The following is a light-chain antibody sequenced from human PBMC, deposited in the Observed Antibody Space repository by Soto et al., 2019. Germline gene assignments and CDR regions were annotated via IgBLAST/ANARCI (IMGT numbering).Light chain of an antibody. Sequence: DIQMTQSPPSLSASAGDRVTITCRGSRSIAKYLNWYQQRPGKAPQLLIYSTSTLQSGVPSRFSGSGSATDFTLTIDDLQPEDVATYFCQQTFSAPHTFGQGTKVDNK. CDR2: STS. CDR1: RSIAKY. V-gene: IGKV1-39*01. J-gene: IGKJ1*01. CDR3: QQTFSAPHT.